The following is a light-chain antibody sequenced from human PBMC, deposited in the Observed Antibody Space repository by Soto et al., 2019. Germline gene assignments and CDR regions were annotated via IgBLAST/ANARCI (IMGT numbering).Light chain of an antibody. V-gene: IGLV2-14*03. J-gene: IGLJ2*01. CDR3: SSYTTSSTLVV. CDR1: SSDVGDYNY. CDR2: DVS. Sequence: QSALTQPASVSGSPGQSITFSCTGTSSDVGDYNYVSWYQQHPGKAPKLMIYDVSKRPSGVPNRFSGSKSGNTASLTISGLQAEDEADYYCSSYTTSSTLVVFGGGTKLTVL.